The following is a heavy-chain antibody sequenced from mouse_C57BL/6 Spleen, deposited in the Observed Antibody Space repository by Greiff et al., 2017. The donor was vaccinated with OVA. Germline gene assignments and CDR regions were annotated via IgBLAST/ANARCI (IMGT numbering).Heavy chain of an antibody. V-gene: IGHV1-26*01. CDR3: ARQWLPYYFDY. Sequence: EVQLQQSGPELVKPGASVKISCKASGYTFTDYYMNWVKQSHGKSLEWIGDINPNNGGTSYNQKFKGKATLTVDTSSNTAYMELRSLTSEDSAVYYCARQWLPYYFDYWGQGTTLTVSS. J-gene: IGHJ2*01. CDR1: GYTFTDYY. D-gene: IGHD2-2*01. CDR2: INPNNGGT.